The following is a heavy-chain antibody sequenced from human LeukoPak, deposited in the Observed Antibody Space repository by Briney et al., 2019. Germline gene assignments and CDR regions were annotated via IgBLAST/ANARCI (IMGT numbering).Heavy chain of an antibody. CDR1: GDSISGPY. Sequence: RPSETLSLTCNVSGDSISGPYWNWIRQSPGRGLEWIGYTHYTGETNYNPSLKSRLTMSVDTSNNQVYLRPSSVTAADTAVYYCGRNLGSGSDHWGQGTLVTVSS. D-gene: IGHD3-10*01. CDR3: GRNLGSGSDH. J-gene: IGHJ4*02. CDR2: THYTGET. V-gene: IGHV4-59*11.